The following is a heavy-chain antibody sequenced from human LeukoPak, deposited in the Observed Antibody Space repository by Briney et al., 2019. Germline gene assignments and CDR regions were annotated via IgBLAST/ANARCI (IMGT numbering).Heavy chain of an antibody. CDR2: IYYSGST. CDR1: GDSISNYF. D-gene: IGHD6-19*01. V-gene: IGHV4-59*08. Sequence: SETLSLTCTVSGDSISNYFWNWVRQPPGKGLEWIGYIYYSGSTNYNPSPKSRVTISVDTSKNQFSLKLRSVTAADTAVYYCARGTVPGTHWGQGALVTVSS. CDR3: ARGTVPGTH. J-gene: IGHJ4*02.